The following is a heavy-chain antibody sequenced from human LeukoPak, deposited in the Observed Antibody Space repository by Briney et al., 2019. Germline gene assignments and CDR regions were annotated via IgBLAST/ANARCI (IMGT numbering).Heavy chain of an antibody. Sequence: PGRSLRLSCAASGFIFDDYVMHWVRQAPGKGLEWVSGISWTGATLGYADSVKGRFTISRDDAKNSLYLQMSSLTLEDTAVYFCAKLVDYCEGRTCFTSYYYTDIWGKGTTVTVSS. CDR2: ISWTGATL. V-gene: IGHV3-9*01. D-gene: IGHD4/OR15-4a*01. CDR1: GFIFDDYV. J-gene: IGHJ6*03. CDR3: AKLVDYCEGRTCFTSYYYTDI.